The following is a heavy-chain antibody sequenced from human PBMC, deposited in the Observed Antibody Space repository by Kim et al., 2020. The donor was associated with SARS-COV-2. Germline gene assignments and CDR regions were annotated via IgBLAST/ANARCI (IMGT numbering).Heavy chain of an antibody. D-gene: IGHD4-17*01. J-gene: IGHJ4*02. Sequence: GGSLRLSCAASGFTFSSYGMHWVRQAPGKGLEWVAVITYDGSNKYYADSVKGRFTISRDNSKNTLYLQMNSLRAEDTAVYYCAKESTVTNTPYFDYWGQGTLVTVSS. CDR1: GFTFSSYG. CDR3: AKESTVTNTPYFDY. CDR2: ITYDGSNK. V-gene: IGHV3-30*18.